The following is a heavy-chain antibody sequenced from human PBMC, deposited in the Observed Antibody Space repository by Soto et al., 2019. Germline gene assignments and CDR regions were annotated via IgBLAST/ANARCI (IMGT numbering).Heavy chain of an antibody. CDR1: GGSISSGDYY. CDR2: IYYSGST. D-gene: IGHD3-9*01. J-gene: IGHJ5*02. CDR3: ARGQGYFDFSNWFDP. Sequence: SETLSLTCTVSGGSISSGDYYWSWIRQPPGKGLEWVGYIYYSGSTYYNPSLKSRVTISVDTSKNQFSLKLSSVTAADTAVYYCARGQGYFDFSNWFDPWGQGTLVTVSS. V-gene: IGHV4-30-4*01.